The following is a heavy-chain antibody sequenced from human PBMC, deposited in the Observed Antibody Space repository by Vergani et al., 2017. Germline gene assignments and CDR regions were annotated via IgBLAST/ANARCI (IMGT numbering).Heavy chain of an antibody. V-gene: IGHV4-39*01. D-gene: IGHD2-15*01. CDR1: GGSISSSSYY. Sequence: QLQLQESGPGLVKPSETLSLTCTVSGGSISSSSYYWGWIRQPPGKGLELIGSIYYSGSTYYNPSLKSRVTISVDTSKNQFSLKLSSVTAADTAVYYCARDRYCSGGSCYSPYYYYGMDVWGQGTTVTVSS. CDR3: ARDRYCSGGSCYSPYYYYGMDV. J-gene: IGHJ6*02. CDR2: IYYSGST.